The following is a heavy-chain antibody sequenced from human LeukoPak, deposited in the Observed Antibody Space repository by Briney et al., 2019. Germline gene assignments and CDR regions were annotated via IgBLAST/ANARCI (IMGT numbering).Heavy chain of an antibody. D-gene: IGHD3-9*01. Sequence: GGSLRLSCAASGFTFSNAWMSWVRQAPGKGLEWVGRIKSKTDGGTTDYAAPVKGRFTISRDDSKNTLYLQMNSLKTEDTAVYYCTTDIYDILTGSDAFDIWGQGTMVTVSS. CDR1: GFTFSNAW. J-gene: IGHJ3*02. CDR3: TTDIYDILTGSDAFDI. V-gene: IGHV3-15*01. CDR2: IKSKTDGGTT.